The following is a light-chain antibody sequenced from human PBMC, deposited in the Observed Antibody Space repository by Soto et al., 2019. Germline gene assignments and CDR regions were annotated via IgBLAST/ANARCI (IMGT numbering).Light chain of an antibody. Sequence: ENVLTQSPGTLSLSPGERAILSCRASQSVGHNYLGWFKQKLGQAPRLLIYGASNRATGIPDRFSGSGSGTDFTLTISRLEHDDFAVYCCQQYARSPLTFGGGTRVEIK. J-gene: IGKJ4*01. CDR1: QSVGHNY. CDR3: QQYARSPLT. V-gene: IGKV3-20*01. CDR2: GAS.